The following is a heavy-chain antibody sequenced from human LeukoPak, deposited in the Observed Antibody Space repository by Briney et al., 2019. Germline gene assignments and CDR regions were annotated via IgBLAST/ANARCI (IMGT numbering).Heavy chain of an antibody. CDR1: GYSFASYW. J-gene: IGHJ3*02. Sequence: GESLKISCKGSGYSFASYWIGWVRQLPGKGLEWMGIIYPGDSDTRYSPSFQGQVTISADKSISTAYLQWSSLKASDTAMYYCARFEWIQLWPDAFDIWGQGTMVTVSS. CDR2: IYPGDSDT. V-gene: IGHV5-51*01. D-gene: IGHD5-18*01. CDR3: ARFEWIQLWPDAFDI.